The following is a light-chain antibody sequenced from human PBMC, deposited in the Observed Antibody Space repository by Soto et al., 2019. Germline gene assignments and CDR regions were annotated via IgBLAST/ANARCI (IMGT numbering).Light chain of an antibody. CDR2: EVN. V-gene: IGLV2-8*01. J-gene: IGLJ2*01. Sequence: QSALTQPPSASGSPGQSATISCTGATSDIGGYNYVSWYQQHPGKAPKVIIYEVNKRPSGVPDRFSGSKSANTASLTVSGLQAEDEADYYCSSYAGSSSVVFGGGTKLTVL. CDR3: SSYAGSSSVV. CDR1: TSDIGGYNY.